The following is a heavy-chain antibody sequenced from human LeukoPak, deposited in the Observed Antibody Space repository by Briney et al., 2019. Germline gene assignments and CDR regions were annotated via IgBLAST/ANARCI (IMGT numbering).Heavy chain of an antibody. CDR2: ISWNSGSI. V-gene: IGHV3-9*01. D-gene: IGHD3-3*01. CDR3: AKGLRFLEWLTPFDY. CDR1: GFTFDDYA. J-gene: IGHJ4*02. Sequence: GRSLRLSCAASGFTFDDYAMHWVRPAPGKGLEWVSGISWNSGSIGYADSVKGRFTISRDNAKNSLYLQMNSLRAEDTALYYCAKGLRFLEWLTPFDYWGQGTLVTVSS.